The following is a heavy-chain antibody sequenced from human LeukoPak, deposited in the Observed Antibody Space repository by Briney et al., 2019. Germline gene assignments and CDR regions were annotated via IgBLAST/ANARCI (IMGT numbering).Heavy chain of an antibody. Sequence: GGSLRLSCAASGFTFGSYSMNWVRQAPGKGLEWVSSISSGGSYIYYADSVKGRFTISRDNDTNSLYLQMNSLRAEDTALYYCARGAHYYDSSGYSGWGQGTLVTVSS. D-gene: IGHD3-22*01. V-gene: IGHV3-21*01. CDR1: GFTFGSYS. J-gene: IGHJ4*02. CDR2: ISSGGSYI. CDR3: ARGAHYYDSSGYSG.